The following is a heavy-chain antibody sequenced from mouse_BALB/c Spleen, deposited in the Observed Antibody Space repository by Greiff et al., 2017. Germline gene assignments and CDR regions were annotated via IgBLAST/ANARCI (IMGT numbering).Heavy chain of an antibody. CDR2: ISYDGSN. D-gene: IGHD2-4*01. CDR3: ASLYDYDVDAMDY. V-gene: IGHV3-6*02. CDR1: GYSITSGYY. J-gene: IGHJ4*01. Sequence: VQLKESGPGLVKPSQSLSLTCSVTGYSITSGYYWNWIRQFPGNKLEWMGYISYDGSNNYNPSLKNRISITRDTSKNQFFLKLNSVTTEDTATYYCASLYDYDVDAMDYWGQGTSVTVSS.